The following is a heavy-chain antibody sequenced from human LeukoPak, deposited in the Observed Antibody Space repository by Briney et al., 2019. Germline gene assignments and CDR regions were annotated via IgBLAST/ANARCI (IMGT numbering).Heavy chain of an antibody. CDR3: AKVFGANYYGSGSYYDWFDP. Sequence: QPGGSLRLSCAASGFTFSSYGMSWVRQAPGKGLEWVSAISGSGGSTYYADSVKGRFTISRDNSKNTLYLQMNSPRAEDTAVYYCAKVFGANYYGSGSYYDWFDPWGQGTLVTVSS. J-gene: IGHJ5*02. D-gene: IGHD3-10*01. CDR2: ISGSGGST. V-gene: IGHV3-23*01. CDR1: GFTFSSYG.